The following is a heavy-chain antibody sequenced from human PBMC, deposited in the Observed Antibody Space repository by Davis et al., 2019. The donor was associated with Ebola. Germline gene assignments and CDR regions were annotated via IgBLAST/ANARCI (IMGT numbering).Heavy chain of an antibody. J-gene: IGHJ4*02. CDR3: AKGRTIRFNIVVVPAASFDY. V-gene: IGHV3-23*01. Sequence: GESLKISCAASGFTFSSYAMSWVRQAPGKGLEWVSAISGSGGSTYYADSVKGRFTISRDNSKNTLYLQMNSLRAEDTAVYYCAKGRTIRFNIVVVPAASFDYWGQGTLVTVSS. D-gene: IGHD2-2*01. CDR1: GFTFSSYA. CDR2: ISGSGGST.